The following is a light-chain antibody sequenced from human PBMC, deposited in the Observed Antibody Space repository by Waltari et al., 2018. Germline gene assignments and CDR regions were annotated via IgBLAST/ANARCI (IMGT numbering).Light chain of an antibody. CDR1: SSDVGHYNL. CDR2: EVT. Sequence: QSGLTQPASVSGSPGQSIPISCTGTSSDVGHYNLVSWYQQYPGKAPKLMVYEVTKRTSGVSDRFSGSKSGNTASLTIYGLQSEDEADYYCCSYAGLGIYVFGTGTKVTVL. V-gene: IGLV2-23*02. CDR3: CSYAGLGIYV. J-gene: IGLJ1*01.